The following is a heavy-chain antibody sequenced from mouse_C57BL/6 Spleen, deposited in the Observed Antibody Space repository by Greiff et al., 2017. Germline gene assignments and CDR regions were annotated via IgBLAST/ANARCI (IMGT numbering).Heavy chain of an antibody. V-gene: IGHV1-47*01. CDR1: GYTFTTYP. J-gene: IGHJ3*01. CDR2: FHPYNDDT. Sequence: QVQLQQSGAELVKPGASVKMSCKASGYTFTTYPIEWMKQNHGKSLEWIGNFHPYNDDTKYNEKFKGKATLTVEKSSSTVYLELSRLTSDDSADYYCASGDDDYEGPQAWFAYWGQGTLVTVSA. CDR3: ASGDDDYEGPQAWFAY. D-gene: IGHD2-4*01.